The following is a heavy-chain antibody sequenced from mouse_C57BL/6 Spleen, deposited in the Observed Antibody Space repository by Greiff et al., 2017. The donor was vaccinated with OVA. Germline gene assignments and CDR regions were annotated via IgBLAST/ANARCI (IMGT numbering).Heavy chain of an antibody. CDR2: IDPETGGT. Sequence: QVQLQQSGAELVRPGASVTLSCKASGYTFTDYEMHWVKQTPVHGLEWIGAIDPETGGTAYNQKFKGKAILTADKSSSTAYMELRSLTSEDSAVYYCTRWGGWYAMDYWGQGTSVTVSS. J-gene: IGHJ4*01. CDR3: TRWGGWYAMDY. V-gene: IGHV1-15*01. CDR1: GYTFTDYE.